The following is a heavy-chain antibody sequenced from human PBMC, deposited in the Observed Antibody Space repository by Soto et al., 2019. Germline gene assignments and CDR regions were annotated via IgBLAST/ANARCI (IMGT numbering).Heavy chain of an antibody. CDR2: ISAYNGNT. CDR1: GYTFTSYG. D-gene: IGHD6-13*01. Sequence: GASVKVSCKASGYTFTSYGISWVRQAPGQGLEWMGWISAYNGNTNYALKLQGRVTMTTDTSTSTAYMELRSLRSDDTAVYYCARSTRLGYSSSWSIPHNYYYGMDVWGQGTTVTVSS. J-gene: IGHJ6*02. CDR3: ARSTRLGYSSSWSIPHNYYYGMDV. V-gene: IGHV1-18*01.